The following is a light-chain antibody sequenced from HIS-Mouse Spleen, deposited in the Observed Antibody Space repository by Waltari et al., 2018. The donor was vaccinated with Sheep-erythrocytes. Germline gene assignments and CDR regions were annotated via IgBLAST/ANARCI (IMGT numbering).Light chain of an antibody. CDR3: CSYAGSSTWV. J-gene: IGLJ3*02. V-gene: IGLV2-23*01. CDR2: EGS. Sequence: QSALTQPASVSGSPGQSITISCTRTSSDVGSYNLVSWYQQHPGKAPKPMIYEGSKRPSGVSNRFSGSKSGNTASLTISGLQAEDEADYYCCSYAGSSTWVFGGGTKLTVL. CDR1: SSDVGSYNL.